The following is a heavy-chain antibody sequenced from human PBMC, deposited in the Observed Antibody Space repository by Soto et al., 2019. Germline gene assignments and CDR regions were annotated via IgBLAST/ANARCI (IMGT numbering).Heavy chain of an antibody. CDR2: IWYDGSNK. CDR1: GFTFSSYG. J-gene: IGHJ4*02. D-gene: IGHD5-18*01. V-gene: IGHV3-33*01. Sequence: PWGSLRLSCAASGFTFSSYGMHWVRQAPGKGLEWVAVIWYDGSNKYYADSVKGRFTISRDNSKNTLYLQMNSLRAEDTAVYYCARSERGYSYGGFDYWGQGTLVTVSS. CDR3: ARSERGYSYGGFDY.